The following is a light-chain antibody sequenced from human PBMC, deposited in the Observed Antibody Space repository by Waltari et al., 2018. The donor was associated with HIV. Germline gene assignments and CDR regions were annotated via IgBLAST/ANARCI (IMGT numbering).Light chain of an antibody. J-gene: IGKJ5*01. Sequence: EIVLTQSPATLSLSPGERATLSCRASQSVSNYLAWYQQKPGQAPRLLIFDASNRAAGIAARFSGSGSGTDFTLTISSLEPDDFAVYYCQHRSNRPLFGQGTRLEIK. CDR3: QHRSNRPL. CDR1: QSVSNY. V-gene: IGKV3-11*01. CDR2: DAS.